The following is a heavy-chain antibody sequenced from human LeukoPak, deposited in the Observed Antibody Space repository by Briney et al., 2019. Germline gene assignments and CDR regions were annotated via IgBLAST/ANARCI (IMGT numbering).Heavy chain of an antibody. CDR2: IIPILGIA. Sequence: ASVKVSCKASGGTFSSYAISWVRQAPGQGLEWMGRIIPILGIANYAQKFQGRVTITADKSTSTAYMELSSLRSEDTAVYYCAKYPVSELSYTGSIDYWGQGTLVTVSS. CDR1: GGTFSSYA. J-gene: IGHJ4*02. V-gene: IGHV1-69*04. D-gene: IGHD1-26*01. CDR3: AKYPVSELSYTGSIDY.